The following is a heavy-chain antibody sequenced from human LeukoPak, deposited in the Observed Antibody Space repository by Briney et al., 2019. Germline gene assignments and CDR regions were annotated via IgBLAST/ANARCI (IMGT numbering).Heavy chain of an antibody. CDR1: GFTFSSYW. CDR3: AVDSSGWYFHDY. CDR2: ISYDGSNK. Sequence: GGSLRLSCAASGFTFSSYWMSWVRQAPGKGLEWVAVISYDGSNKYYADSVKGRFTISRDNSKNTLYLQMNSLRAEDTAVYYCAVDSSGWYFHDYWGQGTLVTVSS. V-gene: IGHV3-30-3*01. J-gene: IGHJ4*02. D-gene: IGHD6-19*01.